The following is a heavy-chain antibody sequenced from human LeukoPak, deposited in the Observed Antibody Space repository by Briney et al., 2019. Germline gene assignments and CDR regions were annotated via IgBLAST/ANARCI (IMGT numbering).Heavy chain of an antibody. CDR2: IYHSGST. V-gene: IGHV4-4*02. CDR3: ARVAAVAGTYYFDY. Sequence: PSETLSLTCAVSGGSISSSNWWSWARQPPGKGLEWIGEIYHSGSTNYNPSLKSRVTISVDKSKNQFSLKLSSVTAADTAVYYCARVAAVAGTYYFDYWGQGTLVTVSS. D-gene: IGHD6-19*01. CDR1: GGSISSSNW. J-gene: IGHJ4*02.